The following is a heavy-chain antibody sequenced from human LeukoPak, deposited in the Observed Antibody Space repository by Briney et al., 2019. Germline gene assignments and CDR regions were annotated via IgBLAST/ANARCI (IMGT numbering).Heavy chain of an antibody. J-gene: IGHJ6*04. Sequence: ASVKVSCKASGYTFTSYGISWVRPAPGQGLAWMGWISAYNGNTNYSQKLQGRVTMTTDTSTSTACMELRSLRSDDTAVYYCARDNYGSGSPRMDVWGKGTTVTVSS. V-gene: IGHV1-18*04. CDR1: GYTFTSYG. D-gene: IGHD3-10*01. CDR3: ARDNYGSGSPRMDV. CDR2: ISAYNGNT.